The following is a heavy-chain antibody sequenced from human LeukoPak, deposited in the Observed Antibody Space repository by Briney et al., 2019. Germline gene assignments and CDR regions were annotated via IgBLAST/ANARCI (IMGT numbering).Heavy chain of an antibody. D-gene: IGHD5-18*01. Sequence: GGSLRLSCAASGFTLSSYAMSWVRQAPGKGLEWVSAISGSGGSTYYADSVKGRFTISRDNSKNTLYLQMNSLRAEDTAVYYCAKDRRGYGYPAGWGQGTLVTVSS. CDR2: ISGSGGST. V-gene: IGHV3-23*01. CDR1: GFTLSSYA. CDR3: AKDRRGYGYPAG. J-gene: IGHJ4*02.